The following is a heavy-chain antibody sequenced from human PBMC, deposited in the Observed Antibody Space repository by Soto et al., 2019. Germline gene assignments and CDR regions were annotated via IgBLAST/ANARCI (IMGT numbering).Heavy chain of an antibody. CDR1: GFTFSSYA. CDR3: AKDRAFGGVIVSYYYGMDV. CDR2: ISGSGGST. J-gene: IGHJ6*02. Sequence: EVQLLESGGGLVQPGGSLRLSCAASGFTFSSYAMSWVRQAPGKGLEWVSAISGSGGSTYYADSVKGRFTISRDNSKNTLYLQMNSLRAEDTAVYYCAKDRAFGGVIVSYYYGMDVWGQGTTVTVSS. V-gene: IGHV3-23*01. D-gene: IGHD3-16*02.